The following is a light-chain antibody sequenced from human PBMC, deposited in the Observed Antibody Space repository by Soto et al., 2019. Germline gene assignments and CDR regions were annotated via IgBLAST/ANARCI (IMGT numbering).Light chain of an antibody. CDR3: TSYVGNDIWV. J-gene: IGLJ3*02. V-gene: IGLV2-8*01. CDR1: SSDVGAYKY. Sequence: QSALTQPPSAPGSPGQSVIISCTGTSSDVGAYKYVSWYQQYPGKAPKLMIYEVTKRPSGVPDRFSGSKSGNTASLTVSGLQAEDEADYYCTSYVGNDIWVFGGGTKLTVL. CDR2: EVT.